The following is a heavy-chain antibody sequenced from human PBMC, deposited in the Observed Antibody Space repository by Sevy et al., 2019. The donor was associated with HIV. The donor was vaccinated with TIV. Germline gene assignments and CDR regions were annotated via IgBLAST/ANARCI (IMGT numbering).Heavy chain of an antibody. CDR1: GYTFTSYA. V-gene: IGHV1-3*01. Sequence: ASVTVSCKASGYTFTSYAMHWVRQAPGQRLEWMGWINAGNGNTKYSQKFQGRVTITRDTSASTAYMELSSLRSEDTAVYYCARDRITMVQGVITPLYGMDVWGQGTTVTVSS. J-gene: IGHJ6*02. D-gene: IGHD3-10*01. CDR2: INAGNGNT. CDR3: ARDRITMVQGVITPLYGMDV.